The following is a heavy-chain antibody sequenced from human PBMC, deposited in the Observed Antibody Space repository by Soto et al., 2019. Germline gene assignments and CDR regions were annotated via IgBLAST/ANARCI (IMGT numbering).Heavy chain of an antibody. V-gene: IGHV2-70*04. Sequence: SGPTLVNPTPTLTLTCTFSGFSLSTSGMRVSWIRQPPGKALEWLARIDWDDDKFYSTSLKTRLTISKDTSKNQVVLTMTNMDPVDTATYYCARDYVGIYYFDYWGQGTLVTVSS. CDR2: IDWDDDK. CDR3: ARDYVGIYYFDY. D-gene: IGHD4-17*01. CDR1: GFSLSTSGMR. J-gene: IGHJ4*02.